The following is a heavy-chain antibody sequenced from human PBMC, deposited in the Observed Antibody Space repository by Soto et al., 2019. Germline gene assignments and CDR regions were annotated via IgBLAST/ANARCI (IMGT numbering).Heavy chain of an antibody. CDR3: ARARWYDAFDV. Sequence: PSETLSLTCAVSGVFISSGNYGGWIRKPPGKGLEWIGSIFHGGNTYYNPSLKSRVTISVDMSKNQFSLKLNSVTAADTAVYYCARARWYDAFDVWGQGTVVTVS. V-gene: IGHV4-38-2*01. D-gene: IGHD2-15*01. CDR2: IFHGGNT. J-gene: IGHJ3*01. CDR1: GVFISSGNY.